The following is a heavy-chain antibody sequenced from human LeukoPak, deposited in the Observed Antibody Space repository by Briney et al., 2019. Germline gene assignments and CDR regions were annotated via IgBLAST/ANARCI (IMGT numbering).Heavy chain of an antibody. V-gene: IGHV1-2*06. J-gene: IGHJ4*02. CDR2: INPNSGGT. CDR1: GYSFTSNY. Sequence: ASVKVSCKASGYSFTSNYIHWVRQAPGQGLEWMGRINPNSGGTNYAQKFQGRVTMTRDTSISTAYMELSRLRSDDTAVYYCARDLDAGPFDYWGQGTLVTVSS. CDR3: ARDLDAGPFDY.